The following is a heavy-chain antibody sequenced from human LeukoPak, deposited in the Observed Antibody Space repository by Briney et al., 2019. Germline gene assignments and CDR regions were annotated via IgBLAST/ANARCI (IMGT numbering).Heavy chain of an antibody. CDR3: ARATSANEYSYGFHFDY. Sequence: SVKVSCKASGTTFRSYAINWVRQAPGQGLEWMGAIIPSFGTAKYAQKFQGRVTMTAGESTSTAYMDLNYLRSDDTAVYFCARATSANEYSYGFHFDYWGQGTLVTVSS. CDR2: IIPSFGTA. V-gene: IGHV1-69*13. CDR1: GTTFRSYA. J-gene: IGHJ4*02. D-gene: IGHD5-18*01.